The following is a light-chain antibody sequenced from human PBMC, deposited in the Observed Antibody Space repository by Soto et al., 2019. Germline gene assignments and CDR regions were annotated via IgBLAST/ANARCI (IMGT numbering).Light chain of an antibody. V-gene: IGLV1-47*01. Sequence: QPVLTQPPSASGTPGQRVTISCSGSSSNIGSNYVYWYQQLPGTAPKLLIYRNNQRPSGVTDRFSGSKSGTSASLAISGVRSEDEADYDCAAWDDSLSGVVFGGGTKLTVL. CDR2: RNN. J-gene: IGLJ2*01. CDR1: SSNIGSNY. CDR3: AAWDDSLSGVV.